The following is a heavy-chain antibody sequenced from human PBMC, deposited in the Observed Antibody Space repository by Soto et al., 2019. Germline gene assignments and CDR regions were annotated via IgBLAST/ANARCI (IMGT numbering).Heavy chain of an antibody. Sequence: QVQLVESGGGVVQPGRSLRLSCAASGFTFSSYAMHWVRQAPGKGLEWVAVISYDGSNKYYADSVKGRFTISRDNSKNTRYLQMNSLGAEDTAVYYCARGRIVVVMRDAFDIWGQGTMVTVSS. CDR2: ISYDGSNK. V-gene: IGHV3-30-3*01. CDR1: GFTFSSYA. D-gene: IGHD3-22*01. CDR3: ARGRIVVVMRDAFDI. J-gene: IGHJ3*02.